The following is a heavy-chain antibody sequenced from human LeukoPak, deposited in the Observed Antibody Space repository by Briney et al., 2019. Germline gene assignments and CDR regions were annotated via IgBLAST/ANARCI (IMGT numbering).Heavy chain of an antibody. CDR3: ARLFYYDSSSYYRHFDY. CDR2: IYHSGTT. Sequence: TSETLSLTCAVSGSSISSSSWWSWVRQPPGKGLEWIGEIYHSGTTNYNPSLKSRVTISVDKSKNHFSLELSSVTAADTAVYYCARLFYYDSSSYYRHFDYWGQGTLVTVSS. CDR1: GSSISSSSW. J-gene: IGHJ4*02. D-gene: IGHD3-22*01. V-gene: IGHV4-4*02.